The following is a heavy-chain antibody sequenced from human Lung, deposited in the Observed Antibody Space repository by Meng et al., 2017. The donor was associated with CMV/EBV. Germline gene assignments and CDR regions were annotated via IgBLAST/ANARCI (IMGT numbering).Heavy chain of an antibody. V-gene: IGHV3-7*01. D-gene: IGHD3-3*01. CDR2: IKQDGSEK. Sequence: GESLKISCAASGFTFSSYWMSWVRQAPGKGLEWVANIKQDGSEKYYVDSVKGRFTISRDNAKNSLYLQMNSLRAEDTAVYYCAREPGDRYDFWSGYAFDIXGQGTMVTVS. CDR1: GFTFSSYW. J-gene: IGHJ3*02. CDR3: AREPGDRYDFWSGYAFDI.